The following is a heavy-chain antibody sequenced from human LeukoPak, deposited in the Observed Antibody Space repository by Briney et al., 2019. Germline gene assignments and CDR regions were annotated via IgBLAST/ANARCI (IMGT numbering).Heavy chain of an antibody. V-gene: IGHV3-11*04. CDR3: VTYSLAVAGADH. CDR1: GFTFSDYY. D-gene: IGHD6-19*01. J-gene: IGHJ5*02. CDR2: ISRSGNAI. Sequence: GGSLRLSCAASGFTFSDYYMSWIRQAPGEGLEWVSHISRSGNAIHYADSVKGRFTISRDNAKNSLYLQMNSLRAEDTAVYYCVTYSLAVAGADHWGQGTLVTVSS.